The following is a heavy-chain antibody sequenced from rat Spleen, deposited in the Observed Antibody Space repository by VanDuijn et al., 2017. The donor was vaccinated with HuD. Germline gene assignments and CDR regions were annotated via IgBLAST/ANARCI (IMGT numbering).Heavy chain of an antibody. Sequence: EVQLVESGGGLVQPGRSMKLSCAASGFIFSDHYVAWVRQAPTKGLEWVASISYEGSSTYYGDSVKGRLTISRDNAKSTLYLQMDSLRSEDTATYYCTTDSYFDGTYYPGGFDYWGQGVMVTVSS. CDR1: GFIFSDHY. D-gene: IGHD1-12*02. J-gene: IGHJ2*01. CDR3: TTDSYFDGTYYPGGFDY. V-gene: IGHV5-20*01. CDR2: ISYEGSST.